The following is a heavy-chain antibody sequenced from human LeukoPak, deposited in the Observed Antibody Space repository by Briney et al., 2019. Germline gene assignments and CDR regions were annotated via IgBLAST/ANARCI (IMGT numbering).Heavy chain of an antibody. CDR2: ISWNSGSI. CDR3: AKVYDSSGYFDAFDI. CDR1: GFTFSSYS. J-gene: IGHJ3*02. D-gene: IGHD3-22*01. Sequence: PGGSLRLSCAASGFTFSSYSMNWVRQAPEKGLEWVSGISWNSGSIGYADSVKGRSTISRDNAKNSLYLQMNSLRAEDTALYYCAKVYDSSGYFDAFDIWGQGTMVTVSS. V-gene: IGHV3-9*01.